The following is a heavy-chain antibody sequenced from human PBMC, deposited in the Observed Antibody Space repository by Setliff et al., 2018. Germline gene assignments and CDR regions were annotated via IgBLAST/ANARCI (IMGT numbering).Heavy chain of an antibody. D-gene: IGHD2-15*01. CDR1: FNVYA. J-gene: IGHJ6*02. CDR2: ISSSGDTI. CDR3: ARDYGFCSGGSCSYYGMDV. Sequence: FNVYAMSWVRQAPGKGPEWVSAISSSGDTIYYADSVKGRFTISRDNSKNTLYLQMNSLRAEDTAVYYCARDYGFCSGGSCSYYGMDVWGQGTTVTVSS. V-gene: IGHV3-23*01.